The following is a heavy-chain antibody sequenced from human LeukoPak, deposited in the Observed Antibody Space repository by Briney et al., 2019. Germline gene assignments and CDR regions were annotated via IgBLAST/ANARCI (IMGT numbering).Heavy chain of an antibody. V-gene: IGHV3-7*01. CDR3: ARAGGLYGDRDAFDI. CDR2: IKQDGSEK. Sequence: PGGPLRLSCAASGFTFSSYWMSWVRQAPGKGLEWVANIKQDGSEKYYVDSVKGRFTISRDNAKNSLYLQMNSLRAEDTAVYYCARAGGLYGDRDAFDIWGQGTMVTVSS. CDR1: GFTFSSYW. J-gene: IGHJ3*02. D-gene: IGHD4-17*01.